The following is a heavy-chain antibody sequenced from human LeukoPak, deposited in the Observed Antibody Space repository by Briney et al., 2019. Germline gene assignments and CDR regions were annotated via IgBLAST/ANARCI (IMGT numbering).Heavy chain of an antibody. Sequence: ASVTVSRKASGYTFTERGISWMRHVPGQGLEWMGWISATSGNTYYAQTFQDRVTMTTDASTSTAYMELRDLAPDDTAVYYCGKGSTGWSRDPWGQGTLVTVSS. V-gene: IGHV1-18*01. CDR3: GKGSTGWSRDP. D-gene: IGHD6-19*01. CDR1: GYTFTERG. CDR2: ISATSGNT. J-gene: IGHJ5*02.